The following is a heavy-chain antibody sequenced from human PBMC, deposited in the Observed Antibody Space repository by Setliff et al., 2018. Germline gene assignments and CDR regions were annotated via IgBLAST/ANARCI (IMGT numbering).Heavy chain of an antibody. Sequence: LRLSCAASGFTFSTYRMHWVRQAPGKGLEWVAVIWDDGVKKYHADSVKGRYTISRDNSKNTLYLQMNSLRPEDTAVYYCARTCSGSGCYAGLESWGQGTPVTVSS. CDR2: IWDDGVKK. J-gene: IGHJ4*02. CDR3: ARTCSGSGCYAGLES. D-gene: IGHD2-15*01. CDR1: GFTFSTYR. V-gene: IGHV3-33*08.